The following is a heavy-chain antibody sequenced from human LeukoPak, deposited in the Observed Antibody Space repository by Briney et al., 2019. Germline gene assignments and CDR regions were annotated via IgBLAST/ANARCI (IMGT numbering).Heavy chain of an antibody. V-gene: IGHV3-73*01. D-gene: IGHD6-6*01. Sequence: PGGSLRLSCAASGFTFSGSAMHWVRQASGKGLEWVGRIRSKANSYATAYAASVKGRFTISRDDSKNTAYLQMNSLKTEDTAVYYCTRPYSSSSDYYYMDVWGKGTTVTVSS. CDR3: TRPYSSSSDYYYMDV. CDR2: IRSKANSYAT. J-gene: IGHJ6*03. CDR1: GFTFSGSA.